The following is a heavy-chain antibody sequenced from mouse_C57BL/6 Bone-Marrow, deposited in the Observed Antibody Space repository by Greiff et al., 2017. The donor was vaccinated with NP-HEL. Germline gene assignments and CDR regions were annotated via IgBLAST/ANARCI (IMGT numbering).Heavy chain of an antibody. CDR3: ARTSITTVVDWYFDV. Sequence: EVKLVESVAELVRPGASVKLSCTASGFNIKNTYMHWVKQRPEQGLEWIGRLDPANGNTKYAPKFQGKATITADTSSNTAYLQLSSLTSEDTAIYYCARTSITTVVDWYFDVWGTGTTVTVSS. V-gene: IGHV14-3*01. CDR2: LDPANGNT. D-gene: IGHD1-1*01. J-gene: IGHJ1*03. CDR1: GFNIKNTY.